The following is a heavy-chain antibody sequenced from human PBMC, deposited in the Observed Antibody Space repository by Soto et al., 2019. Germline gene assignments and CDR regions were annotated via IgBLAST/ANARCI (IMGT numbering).Heavy chain of an antibody. CDR1: GGSVSSGSYY. Sequence: SETLSLTCTVSGGSVSSGSYYWSWIRQPPGKGLEWIGYIYYSGSTNYNPSLKSRVTISVDTSKNQFSLKLSSVTAADTAVYYCARDFLSGYETLYYYYGMDVWGQGTTVTVSS. V-gene: IGHV4-61*01. D-gene: IGHD5-12*01. CDR2: IYYSGST. CDR3: ARDFLSGYETLYYYYGMDV. J-gene: IGHJ6*02.